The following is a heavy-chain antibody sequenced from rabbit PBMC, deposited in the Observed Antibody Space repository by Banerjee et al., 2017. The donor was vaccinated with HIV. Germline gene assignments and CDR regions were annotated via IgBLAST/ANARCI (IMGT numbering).Heavy chain of an antibody. CDR2: INTSSGNT. D-gene: IGHD2-1*01. J-gene: IGHJ6*01. Sequence: QEQLEESGGDLVKPEGSLTLTCTASGFSFSSSYWICWVRQAPGKGLEWIACINTSSGNTVYASWAKGRFTISKTSSPMVTLQMTSLTAADTATYFCARTYGANGDDYYFNGWGPGTLVTVS. V-gene: IGHV1S45*01. CDR1: GFSFSSSYW. CDR3: ARTYGANGDDYYFNG.